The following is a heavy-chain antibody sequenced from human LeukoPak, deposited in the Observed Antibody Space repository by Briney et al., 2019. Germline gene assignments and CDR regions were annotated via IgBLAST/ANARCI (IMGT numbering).Heavy chain of an antibody. CDR1: GFTFDDYA. CDR2: ISWNSGSI. V-gene: IGHV3-9*01. D-gene: IGHD5-12*01. Sequence: PGGSLRLSCAASGFTFDDYAMHWVRQAPGKGLEWVSGISWNSGSIGYADSMKGRFTISRDNAKNSLYLQMNSLRAEDTALYYCAKAISGLTLGYFDYWGQGTLVTVSS. CDR3: AKAISGLTLGYFDY. J-gene: IGHJ4*02.